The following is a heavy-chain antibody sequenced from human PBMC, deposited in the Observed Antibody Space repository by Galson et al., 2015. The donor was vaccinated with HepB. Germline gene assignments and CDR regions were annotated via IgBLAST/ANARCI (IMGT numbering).Heavy chain of an antibody. CDR2: INAGNGNT. V-gene: IGHV1-3*01. CDR3: ARDRGYYGSGSYLHYNYGMDV. D-gene: IGHD3-10*01. CDR1: GYTFTSYA. Sequence: SVKVSCKASGYTFTSYAMHWVRQAPGQRLEWMGWINAGNGNTKYSQKFQGRVTITRDTSASTAYMELSSLRSEDTAVYYCARDRGYYGSGSYLHYNYGMDVWGQGTTVTVSS. J-gene: IGHJ6*02.